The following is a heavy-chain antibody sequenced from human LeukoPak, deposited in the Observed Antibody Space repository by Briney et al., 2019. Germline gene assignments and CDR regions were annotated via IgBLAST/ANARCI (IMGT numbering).Heavy chain of an antibody. CDR2: IYYSGST. D-gene: IGHD3-3*01. J-gene: IGHJ4*02. Sequence: SETLSLTCTVSGGSISSYYWSWIRQPPGKGLEWIGYIYYSGSTYYNPSLKSRVTISVDTSKNQFSLKLSSVTAADTAVYYCARLGAHFGVVIAVFDYWGQGTLVTVSS. CDR3: ARLGAHFGVVIAVFDY. CDR1: GGSISSYY. V-gene: IGHV4-59*08.